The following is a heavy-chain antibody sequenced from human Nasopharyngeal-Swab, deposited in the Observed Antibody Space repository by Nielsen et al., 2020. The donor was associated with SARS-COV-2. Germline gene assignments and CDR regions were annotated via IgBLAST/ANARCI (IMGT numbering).Heavy chain of an antibody. Sequence: ASVKVSCKASGYTFTGYYMHWVRQAPGQGLEWMGLINPNSGGTNYAQKFQGRVTMTRDTSISTAYMELSRLRSDDTAVYYCARGDYDILTGYPLDYWGQGTLVTVSS. V-gene: IGHV1-2*06. D-gene: IGHD3-9*01. CDR1: GYTFTGYY. CDR2: INPNSGGT. CDR3: ARGDYDILTGYPLDY. J-gene: IGHJ4*02.